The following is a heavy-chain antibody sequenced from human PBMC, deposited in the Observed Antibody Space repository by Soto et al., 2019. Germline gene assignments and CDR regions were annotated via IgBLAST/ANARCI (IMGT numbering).Heavy chain of an antibody. CDR1: GFTSSASA. J-gene: IGHJ6*02. D-gene: IGHD2-21*01. CDR2: IRSKANNFAT. CDR3: TRPGGDQYYDYGRDV. V-gene: IGHV3-73*02. Sequence: EVQLVESGGDLVQPGGSLTLSCAASGFTSSASAIHWVRQASGKGLEWVGRIRSKANNFATAVPASVKGRFTISRDDSKNTTDLPMNSTKSEDSAVYYLTRPGGDQYYDYGRDVWGQGTTVTVSS.